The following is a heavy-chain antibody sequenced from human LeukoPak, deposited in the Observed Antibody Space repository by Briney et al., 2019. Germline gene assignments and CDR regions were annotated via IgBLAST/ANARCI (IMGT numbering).Heavy chain of an antibody. D-gene: IGHD5-18*01. Sequence: PSETLSLTCTVSGYSISSGYYWGWIRQPPGKGLEWIGSIYPSGSTYYYPALKRRVNISLDTSKNQFSPKLSSVTAADTAVYYCARTTEGGYTYDYFYYYYMDVWGKGTTVTISS. J-gene: IGHJ6*03. CDR1: GYSISSGYY. CDR3: ARTTEGGYTYDYFYYYYMDV. V-gene: IGHV4-38-2*02. CDR2: IYPSGST.